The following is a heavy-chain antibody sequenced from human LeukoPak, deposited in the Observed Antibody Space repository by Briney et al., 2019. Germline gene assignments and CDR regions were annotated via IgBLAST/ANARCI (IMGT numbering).Heavy chain of an antibody. D-gene: IGHD5-18*01. J-gene: IGHJ4*02. CDR1: GLTFSSYW. CDR3: ARVRGYSYGSDY. CDR2: IKQDGSEK. V-gene: IGHV3-7*01. Sequence: GGSLRLSCAASGLTFSSYWMSWVRQAPGKGLEWVANIKQDGSEKYYVDSVKGRFTISRDNAKNSLYLQMNSLRAEDTAVYYCARVRGYSYGSDYWGQGTLVTVSS.